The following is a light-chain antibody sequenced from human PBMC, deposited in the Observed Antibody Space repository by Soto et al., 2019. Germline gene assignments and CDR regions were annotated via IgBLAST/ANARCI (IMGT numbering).Light chain of an antibody. J-gene: IGKJ3*01. CDR2: DAS. V-gene: IGKV3-11*01. CDR1: QSVSSY. CDR3: QQRSNWPPIT. Sequence: EIVLTQSPATLSLSPGERATLSCRASQSVSSYLAWCQQKPGQAPRLLIYDASNRATGIPARFSGSGSGTDFTLTISSLEPEDFAVYYCQQRSNWPPITFGPGTKVDIK.